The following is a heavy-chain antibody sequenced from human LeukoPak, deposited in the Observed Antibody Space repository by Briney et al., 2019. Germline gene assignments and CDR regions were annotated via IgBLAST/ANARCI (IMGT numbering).Heavy chain of an antibody. Sequence: GGSLRLSCAASGFTFSSYAVNWVRQAPGKGLEWVSTISHSGGSTYYADSVKGRFTISRDNSKNTLYLQMSSLRAEDTAVYYCAKPIVATNLDWFDPWGQGTLVTVSS. CDR2: ISHSGGST. CDR3: AKPIVATNLDWFDP. J-gene: IGHJ5*02. V-gene: IGHV3-23*01. CDR1: GFTFSSYA. D-gene: IGHD1-26*01.